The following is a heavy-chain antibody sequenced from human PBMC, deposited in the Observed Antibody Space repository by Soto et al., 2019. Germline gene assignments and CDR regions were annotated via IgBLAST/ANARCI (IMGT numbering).Heavy chain of an antibody. CDR3: ARDPGVGYWGAFYI. Sequence: DVQLMESGGALVQPGGSLGLSCVASGFSFTNSWMTWVRQPPGKALEWVANIKPDGSDKYYVDSLRGRFTISRDIAKNSLYLQMNSLRAEDTAVYFCARDPGVGYWGAFYIWGQGTMVTVSS. J-gene: IGHJ3*02. V-gene: IGHV3-7*05. CDR1: GFSFTNSW. D-gene: IGHD7-27*01. CDR2: IKPDGSDK.